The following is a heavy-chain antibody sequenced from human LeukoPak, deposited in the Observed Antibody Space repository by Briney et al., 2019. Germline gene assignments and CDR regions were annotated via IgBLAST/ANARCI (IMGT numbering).Heavy chain of an antibody. V-gene: IGHV3-13*01. J-gene: IGHJ2*01. CDR1: GFTFSSYD. CDR3: ARAAYSSTWYSRYFDL. CDR2: IGTAGEI. D-gene: IGHD6-13*01. Sequence: GGSLRLSCAASGFTFSSYDIHWVRQATGKGLEWVSGIGTAGEIYYPGSVKGRFTISREDAKNSLYLQMNSLRAGDTAVYCCARAAYSSTWYSRYFDLWGRGTLVTVSS.